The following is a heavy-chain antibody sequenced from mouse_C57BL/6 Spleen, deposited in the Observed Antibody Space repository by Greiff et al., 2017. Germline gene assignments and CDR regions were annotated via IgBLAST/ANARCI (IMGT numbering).Heavy chain of an antibody. D-gene: IGHD2-4*01. V-gene: IGHV5-4*03. CDR1: GFTFSSYA. CDR3: ARGGIYYDYDNYAMDY. J-gene: IGHJ4*01. CDR2: ISDGGSYT. Sequence: EVKLVESGGGLVKPGGSLKLSCAASGFTFSSYAMSWVRQTPEKRLEWVATISDGGSYTYYPDNVKGRFTISRDNAKNNLYLQMSHLKSEDTAMYYCARGGIYYDYDNYAMDYWGQGTSVTVSS.